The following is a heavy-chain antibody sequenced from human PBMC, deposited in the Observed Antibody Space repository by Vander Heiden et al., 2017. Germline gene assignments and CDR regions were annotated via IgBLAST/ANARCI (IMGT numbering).Heavy chain of an antibody. Sequence: EVQLVESGGGLVKPGGSLRLSCAASGFTFSSYSMNWVRQAPGKGLEWVSSISSSSSYIYYADAVKGRFTISRDNAKNSLYLQMNRMRAEDTAVYYYARDSTIASGGFDPWGQGTLVTVSS. CDR1: GFTFSSYS. CDR2: ISSSSSYI. J-gene: IGHJ5*02. D-gene: IGHD6-13*01. V-gene: IGHV3-21*01. CDR3: ARDSTIASGGFDP.